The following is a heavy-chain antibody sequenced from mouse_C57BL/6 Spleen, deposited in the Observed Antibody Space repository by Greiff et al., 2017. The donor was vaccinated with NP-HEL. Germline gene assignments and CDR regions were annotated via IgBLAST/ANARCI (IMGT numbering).Heavy chain of an antibody. D-gene: IGHD2-5*01. CDR2: IWWDDDK. V-gene: IGHV8-8*01. J-gene: IGHJ2*01. CDR1: GFSLSTFGMG. Sequence: VKLVESGPGILQPSQSLSLTCSFSGFSLSTFGMGVGWIRQPSGKGLEWLAHIWWDDDKYYNPALKSRLTISNNTYKNQVYLKIDNVDTADTATYYCARHSNFYYWGKGTTLTVSS. CDR3: ARHSNFYY.